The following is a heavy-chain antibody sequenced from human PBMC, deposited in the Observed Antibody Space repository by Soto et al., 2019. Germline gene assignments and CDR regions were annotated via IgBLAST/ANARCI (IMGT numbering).Heavy chain of an antibody. CDR3: ARFYGCNFDAFDI. CDR2: IIPIFGTA. D-gene: IGHD4-17*01. CDR1: GGTFSSYA. J-gene: IGHJ3*02. Sequence: QVQLVQSGAEVKKPGSSVKVSCKASGGTFSSYAISWVRQAPGQGLEWMGGIIPIFGTANYAQKFQGRVTINADESTSTAYLELRSLRSEDTAVYYCARFYGCNFDAFDIWGQGTMVTVSS. V-gene: IGHV1-69*01.